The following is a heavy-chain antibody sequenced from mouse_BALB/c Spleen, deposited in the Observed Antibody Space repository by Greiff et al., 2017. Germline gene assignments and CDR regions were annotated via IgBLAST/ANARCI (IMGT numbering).Heavy chain of an antibody. V-gene: IGHV1-14*01. J-gene: IGHJ4*01. D-gene: IGHD3-1*01. Sequence: EVHLVESGPELVKPGASVKMSCKASGYTFTSYVMHWVKQKPGQGLEWIGYINPYNDGTKYNEKFKGKATLTSDKSSSTAYMELSSLTSEDSAVYYCARAARATDAMDYWGQGTSVTVSS. CDR1: GYTFTSYV. CDR3: ARAARATDAMDY. CDR2: INPYNDGT.